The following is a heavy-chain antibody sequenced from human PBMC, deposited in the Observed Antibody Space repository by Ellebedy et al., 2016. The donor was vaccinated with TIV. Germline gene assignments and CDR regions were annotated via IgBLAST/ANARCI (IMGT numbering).Heavy chain of an antibody. V-gene: IGHV3-73*01. CDR2: IRSKANSYAT. D-gene: IGHD3-22*01. Sequence: GESLKISXAASGFIFSGSAMHWVRQASGKGLEWVGRIRSKANSYATAYAASVKGRFTISRDDSKNTAYLQMNSLKTEDTAVYYCTREFGYYDSSGYYLNDAFDIWGQGTMVTVSS. J-gene: IGHJ3*02. CDR3: TREFGYYDSSGYYLNDAFDI. CDR1: GFIFSGSA.